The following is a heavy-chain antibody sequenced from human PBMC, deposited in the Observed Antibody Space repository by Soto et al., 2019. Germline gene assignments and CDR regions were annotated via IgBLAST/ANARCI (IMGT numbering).Heavy chain of an antibody. D-gene: IGHD1-26*01. CDR3: AKDPIGGAPGPLDAFDI. CDR2: ISGSGGST. V-gene: IGHV3-23*01. CDR1: GFTFSSYA. J-gene: IGHJ3*02. Sequence: PGGSLRLSCAASGFTFSSYAMSWVRQAPGKGLEWVSAISGSGGSTYYADSVKGRFTISRDNSKNTLYLQMKSLRAEDTAVYYCAKDPIGGAPGPLDAFDIWGQGTMVTVSS.